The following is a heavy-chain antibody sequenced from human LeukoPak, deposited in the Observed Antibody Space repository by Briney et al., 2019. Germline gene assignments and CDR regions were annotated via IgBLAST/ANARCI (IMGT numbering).Heavy chain of an antibody. Sequence: PGGSLRLSCVVSGFTFSYEYMSWIRQAPGKGLEWLSYISNSGSTKDYADSVKGRFTISRDNAKNSLYLQMNSLRAEDTAVYYCAKAGAVVVVAAKYFDYWGQGTLVTVSS. CDR3: AKAGAVVVVAAKYFDY. CDR1: GFTFSYEY. D-gene: IGHD2-15*01. CDR2: ISNSGSTK. V-gene: IGHV3-11*01. J-gene: IGHJ4*02.